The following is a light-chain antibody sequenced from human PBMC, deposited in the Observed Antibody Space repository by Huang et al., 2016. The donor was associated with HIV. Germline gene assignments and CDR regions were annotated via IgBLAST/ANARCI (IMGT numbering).Light chain of an antibody. CDR2: AAS. J-gene: IGKJ1*01. V-gene: IGKV1-39*01. CDR3: QQSYSSPRT. CDR1: QSISSY. Sequence: DIQMTQSPSSLSASLGDRVTITCRESQSISSYLHWYQQKPGKAPKLLIYAASSLQSGVPSRFSGSGSGTDFTLTISSLQPEDFATYYCQQSYSSPRTFGQGTKVDIK.